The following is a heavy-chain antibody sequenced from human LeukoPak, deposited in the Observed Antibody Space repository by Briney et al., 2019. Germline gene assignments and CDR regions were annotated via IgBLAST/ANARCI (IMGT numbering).Heavy chain of an antibody. D-gene: IGHD5-24*01. V-gene: IGHV4-39*07. CDR2: IYYSGST. Sequence: SETLSLTCTVSGGSISSSSYYWGWIRQPPGKGLEWIGSIYYSGSTYCNPSLKSRVTISVDTSKNQLSLRLNSVTAADTAVYYCARGIRRDGYNSGAFDIWGQGTMVTVSS. CDR1: GGSISSSSYY. J-gene: IGHJ3*02. CDR3: ARGIRRDGYNSGAFDI.